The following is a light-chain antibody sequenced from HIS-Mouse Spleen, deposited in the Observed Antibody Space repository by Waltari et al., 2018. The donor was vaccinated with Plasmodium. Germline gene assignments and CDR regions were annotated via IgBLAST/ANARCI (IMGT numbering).Light chain of an antibody. Sequence: SYELTQPPSVSVSPGQTASITCSGDKLGDKYACWYQQKPGQSPVLVIYQDSKLPSGIPERFSGSNSGNTATLTISGTQARDEADYYCQAWDSSTAWVFGGGTKLTVL. V-gene: IGLV3-1*01. CDR1: KLGDKY. CDR2: QDS. J-gene: IGLJ2*01. CDR3: QAWDSSTAWV.